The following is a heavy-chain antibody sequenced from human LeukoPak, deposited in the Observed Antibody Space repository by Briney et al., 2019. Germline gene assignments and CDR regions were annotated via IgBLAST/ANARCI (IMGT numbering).Heavy chain of an antibody. Sequence: ASVKVSCKTSGYTFTGYYIHWVRQAPGQGLEWMGWINPYSGGTDYPQSFQGRVIMTRDTSISTAYMELSSLRSDDTAVYYCARDVAAADSFTWSDPWGQGTLVTVSS. CDR1: GYTFTGYY. J-gene: IGHJ5*02. CDR2: INPYSGGT. V-gene: IGHV1-2*02. CDR3: ARDVAAADSFTWSDP. D-gene: IGHD6-13*01.